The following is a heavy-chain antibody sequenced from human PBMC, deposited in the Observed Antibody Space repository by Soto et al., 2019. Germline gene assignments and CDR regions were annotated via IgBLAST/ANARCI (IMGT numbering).Heavy chain of an antibody. D-gene: IGHD3-22*01. CDR2: VSMDSDTI. CDR3: ARLYYDDV. J-gene: IGHJ6*02. Sequence: PGGSLRLSCTASGFDFSTYSMNWVRQAPGKGLEWIAYVSMDSDTIHYADSVKGRFTISRDDAENSLYLQMNSLRDEYTATSYCARLYYDDVWGQGTTVKVSS. CDR1: GFDFSTYS. V-gene: IGHV3-48*02.